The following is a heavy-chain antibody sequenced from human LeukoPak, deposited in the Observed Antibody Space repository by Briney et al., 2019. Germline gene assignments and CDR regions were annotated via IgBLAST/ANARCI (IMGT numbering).Heavy chain of an antibody. J-gene: IGHJ4*02. D-gene: IGHD6-13*01. CDR1: GFTFSSYA. V-gene: IGHV3-30-3*01. CDR2: ISYDGSNK. Sequence: GGSLRLSCAASGFTFSSYAMHWVRQAPGKGLEWVAVISYDGSNKYYADSVKGRFTISRDNSKNTLYLQMNSLRAEDTAVYYCARDGPSAAGTWDYWGQGTLVTVSS. CDR3: ARDGPSAAGTWDY.